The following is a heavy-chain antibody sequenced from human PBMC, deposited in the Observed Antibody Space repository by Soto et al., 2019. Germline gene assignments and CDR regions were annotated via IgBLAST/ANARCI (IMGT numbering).Heavy chain of an antibody. CDR1: GGSINSYY. Sequence: SETLSLTCTVSGGSINSYYWSWIRQPPGKGLEWIGQIYYSGSTNYNPSLKSRVTISVDRSKNQFSLKLSSVTAADTAVYYCARTIFGVVINDWFDPWGQGTLVTVSS. D-gene: IGHD3-3*01. V-gene: IGHV4-59*08. J-gene: IGHJ5*02. CDR2: IYYSGST. CDR3: ARTIFGVVINDWFDP.